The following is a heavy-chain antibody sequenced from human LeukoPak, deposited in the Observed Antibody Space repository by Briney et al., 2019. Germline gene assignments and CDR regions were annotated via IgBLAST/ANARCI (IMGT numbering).Heavy chain of an antibody. CDR3: ARGPRDPTEYCSRGTCSPTYEV. V-gene: IGHV3-48*03. CDR2: ISSSGRRI. Sequence: GGSLRLSCAASGFTFSDYEMNWVRQAPGKGLEWVSYISSSGRRIYYADSVGGRFTISRDNAKNSLYLQMNSLRVDDTAIYYCARGPRDPTEYCSRGTCSPTYEVWGQGTLVTVSS. D-gene: IGHD2-15*01. CDR1: GFTFSDYE. J-gene: IGHJ4*02.